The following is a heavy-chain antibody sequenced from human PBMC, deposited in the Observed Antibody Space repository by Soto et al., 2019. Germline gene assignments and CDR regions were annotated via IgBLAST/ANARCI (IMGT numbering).Heavy chain of an antibody. D-gene: IGHD3-3*01. V-gene: IGHV1-8*01. J-gene: IGHJ6*03. CDR1: GYTFTSDD. CDR3: ARGGLLEWLPRYYYYYMDV. Sequence: ASVKVSCKASGYTFTSDDINWVRQATGQGLEWMGWMNPNSGNTGYAQKFQGRVTMTRNTSISTAYMELSSLRSEDTAVYYCARGGLLEWLPRYYYYYMDVWGKGTTVTVSS. CDR2: MNPNSGNT.